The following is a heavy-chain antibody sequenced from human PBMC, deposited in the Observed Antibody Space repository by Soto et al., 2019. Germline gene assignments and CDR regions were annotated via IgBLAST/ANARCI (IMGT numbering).Heavy chain of an antibody. CDR2: LYHSGTL. CDR3: GRSVPAATWAYNGMDV. Sequence: QVRLKESGPGLVKPSGTLSLTCAVSGGSVSSSSSWIWVRQAPRKGLEWIGELYHSGTLNYNPSLESRVWVLVDESRNQVSLSVNSVTAADTAIYYWGRSVPAATWAYNGMDVWGQGTTVTVS. D-gene: IGHD2-2*01. CDR1: GGSVSSSSS. J-gene: IGHJ6*02. V-gene: IGHV4-4*02.